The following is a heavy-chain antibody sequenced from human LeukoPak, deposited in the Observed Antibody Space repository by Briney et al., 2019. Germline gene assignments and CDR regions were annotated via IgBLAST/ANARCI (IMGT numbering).Heavy chain of an antibody. Sequence: ASVKVSCKASGYTFTNNYLHWVRQAPGQGLEWMGIINPSGGSTSYAQKFQGRVTMTRDTSTSTVYMELSGLRSEDTAVYYCARDWGNYDSSGYYYVGGGDYWGQGTLVTVSS. J-gene: IGHJ4*02. CDR1: GYTFTNNY. V-gene: IGHV1-46*01. D-gene: IGHD3-22*01. CDR2: INPSGGST. CDR3: ARDWGNYDSSGYYYVGGGDY.